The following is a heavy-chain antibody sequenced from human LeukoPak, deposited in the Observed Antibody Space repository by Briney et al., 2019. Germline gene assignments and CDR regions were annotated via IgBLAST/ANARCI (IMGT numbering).Heavy chain of an antibody. Sequence: ASVKVSCKASGYTITSYGISWERQAPGQGLEWMGWISAYNGNTNYAQKLQGRVTMTTDTSTSTAYMELRSLRSDDTAVYYCARALYDYVWGSYVDYWGQGTLVTVSS. CDR3: ARALYDYVWGSYVDY. D-gene: IGHD3-16*01. V-gene: IGHV1-18*04. J-gene: IGHJ4*02. CDR1: GYTITSYG. CDR2: ISAYNGNT.